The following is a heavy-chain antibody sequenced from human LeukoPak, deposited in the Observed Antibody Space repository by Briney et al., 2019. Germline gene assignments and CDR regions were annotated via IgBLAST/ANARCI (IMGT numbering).Heavy chain of an antibody. CDR2: IYYSGST. CDR1: GGSISSSSYY. V-gene: IGHV4-39*01. Sequence: PSETLSLTCTVSGGSISSSSYYWGWIRQPPGKGLEWIGSIYYSGSTYYNPSLKSRVTISVDTSKNQFSLKLSSVTAADTAVYYCARNMITFGGVILKFDPWGQGTLVTVSS. CDR3: ARNMITFGGVILKFDP. D-gene: IGHD3-16*02. J-gene: IGHJ5*02.